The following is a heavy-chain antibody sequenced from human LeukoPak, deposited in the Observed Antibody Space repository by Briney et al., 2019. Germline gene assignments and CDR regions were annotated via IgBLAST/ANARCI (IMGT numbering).Heavy chain of an antibody. CDR3: ARCSGGSCYYFDY. CDR1: GFTFSSYA. D-gene: IGHD2-15*01. Sequence: GGSLRLSCAASGFTFSSYAMSWVRQAPGKGLEWVSAISGSGGSTYYADSVKGRFTISRDNAKNSLYLQMNSLRAEDTAVYYCARCSGGSCYYFDYWGQGTLVTVSS. V-gene: IGHV3-23*01. CDR2: ISGSGGST. J-gene: IGHJ4*02.